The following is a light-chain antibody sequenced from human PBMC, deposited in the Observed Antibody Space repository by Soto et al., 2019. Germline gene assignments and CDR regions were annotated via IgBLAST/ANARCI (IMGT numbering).Light chain of an antibody. CDR2: CSS. J-gene: IGKJ5*01. CDR1: QSISTSY. Sequence: EIVLTQSPGTLSLSPGERAPLPCRSSQSISTSYLAWYQQKPGQAPRLLIYCSSSRATGIPDRFSGSGSGTDFTLTISSLEPEDFAVYYCQQYSRAPITFGQGTRLEIK. CDR3: QQYSRAPIT. V-gene: IGKV3-20*01.